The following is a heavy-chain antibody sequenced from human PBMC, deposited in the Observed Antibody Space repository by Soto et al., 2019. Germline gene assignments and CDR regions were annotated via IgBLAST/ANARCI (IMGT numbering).Heavy chain of an antibody. V-gene: IGHV3-30*18. J-gene: IGHJ6*02. D-gene: IGHD2-2*01. CDR1: GFTFSSYV. Sequence: GGSLRLSCAASGFTFSSYVMHWVRQAPGKGLEWVAVISYDGSNKYYADSVKGRFTISRDNSKHTLFLQRNSLRPEDTAVYYCAKDLEGYCSSTSCYTYFGLDVWGQGTTVTVSS. CDR3: AKDLEGYCSSTSCYTYFGLDV. CDR2: ISYDGSNK.